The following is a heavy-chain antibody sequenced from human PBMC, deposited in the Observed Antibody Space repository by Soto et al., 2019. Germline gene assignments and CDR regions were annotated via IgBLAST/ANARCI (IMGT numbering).Heavy chain of an antibody. CDR1: SGSFSGYY. CDR2: ISQSGNT. V-gene: IGHV4-34*01. J-gene: IGHJ4*02. Sequence: SETLSLTCSIYSGSFSGYYWSWIRQPPGKGLEWIGEISQSGNTNYSPSLKSRASISIDTSKKQFSLNLASVSAADTAVYYCARAPKVSGSSQTRPDFWGQGTLVTVSS. CDR3: ARAPKVSGSSQTRPDF. D-gene: IGHD6-6*01.